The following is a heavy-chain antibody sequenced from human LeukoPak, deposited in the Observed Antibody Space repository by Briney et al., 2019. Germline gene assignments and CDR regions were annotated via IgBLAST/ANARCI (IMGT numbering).Heavy chain of an antibody. V-gene: IGHV4-61*02. D-gene: IGHD3-10*01. CDR1: GGSISSGSYY. CDR2: IYSSGST. Sequence: SETLSLTCTVSGGSISSGSYYWNWIRQPAGKGLEWIGRIYSSGSTNYNPSLKSRVTISVDTSKNQFSLKLSSVTAADTAVYYCAREGLNMVRGVIPKEAWGWFDPWGQGTLVTVSS. CDR3: AREGLNMVRGVIPKEAWGWFDP. J-gene: IGHJ5*02.